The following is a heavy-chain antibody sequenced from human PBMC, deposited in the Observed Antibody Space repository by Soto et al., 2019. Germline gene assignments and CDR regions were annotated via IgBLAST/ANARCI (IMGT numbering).Heavy chain of an antibody. D-gene: IGHD4-17*01. J-gene: IGHJ6*02. CDR3: AKDRSYTVTINYYYGMDV. V-gene: IGHV3-7*03. Sequence: EVQLVESGGGLVQPGGSLRLSCAPSGFTFTNYWMSWVRQAPGKGLEWVANIKQDGSEEYYMDSVKGRFTISRDNAKKSLYLQMDSLRAEDTAVYYCAKDRSYTVTINYYYGMDVWGQGTTVTVSS. CDR2: IKQDGSEE. CDR1: GFTFTNYW.